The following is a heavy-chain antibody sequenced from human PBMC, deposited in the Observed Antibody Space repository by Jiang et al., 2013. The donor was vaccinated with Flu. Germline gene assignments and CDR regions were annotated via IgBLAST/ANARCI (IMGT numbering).Heavy chain of an antibody. D-gene: IGHD5-12*01. CDR2: TYYRSKWYN. V-gene: IGHV6-1*01. CDR3: ARDKYSGYEYYYGMDV. CDR1: GDSVSSNSTA. Sequence: QTLSLTCAISGDSVSSNSTAWNWIRQSPSRGLEWLGRTYYRSKWYNDYAVSVKSRITINPDTSKNQFSLQLNSVTPEDTAAYYCARDKYSGYEYYYGMDVWGQGTTVTVSS. J-gene: IGHJ6*02.